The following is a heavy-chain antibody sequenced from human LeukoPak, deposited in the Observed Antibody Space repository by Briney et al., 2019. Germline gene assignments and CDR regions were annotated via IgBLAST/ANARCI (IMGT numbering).Heavy chain of an antibody. V-gene: IGHV3-7*01. CDR2: MKQDGSET. CDR1: GFSFSSYW. CDR3: AELGITMIGGV. D-gene: IGHD3-10*02. J-gene: IGHJ6*04. Sequence: GGSLRLYCAASGFSFSSYWMTWFRQKPGRGLEWVANMKQDGSETNYVDSVKGRFTISRDNAKNSLYLQMTSLRAEDTAVYYCAELGITMIGGVWGKGTTVTISS.